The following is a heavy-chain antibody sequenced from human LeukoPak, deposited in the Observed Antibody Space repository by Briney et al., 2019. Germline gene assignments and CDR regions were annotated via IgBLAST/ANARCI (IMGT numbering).Heavy chain of an antibody. CDR3: AGGIAVAATGPFDY. D-gene: IGHD6-19*01. Sequence: VASVKVSCKASGYTFTGYYMHWVRQAPGQGLEWMGWINPNSGGINYAQKFQGRVTMTRDTSISTAYMELSRLRSDDTAVYYCAGGIAVAATGPFDYWGQGTLVTVSS. CDR1: GYTFTGYY. V-gene: IGHV1-2*02. J-gene: IGHJ4*02. CDR2: INPNSGGI.